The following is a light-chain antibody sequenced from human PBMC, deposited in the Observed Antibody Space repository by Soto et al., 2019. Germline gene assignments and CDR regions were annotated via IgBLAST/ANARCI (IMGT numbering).Light chain of an antibody. V-gene: IGLV2-11*01. CDR3: CSYAGNYVYV. Sequence: QSVMTQHRSVSGSPGQSVTISCTGTSSDVGGYNYVSWYQQHLGKAPKLMIYGVNKRPSGVPDRFSGSKSGNTASLTISGLQAEDEADYYCCSYAGNYVYVFGGGTKVTVL. CDR1: SSDVGGYNY. J-gene: IGLJ1*01. CDR2: GVN.